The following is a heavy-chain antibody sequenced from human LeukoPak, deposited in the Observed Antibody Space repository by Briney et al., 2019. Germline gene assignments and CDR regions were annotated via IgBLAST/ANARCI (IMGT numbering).Heavy chain of an antibody. V-gene: IGHV3-48*03. CDR2: ISSSGSTI. Sequence: PGGSLRLSCAASGFTFSFYEVNWVRQAPGKGLEWVSYISSSGSTIYYADSVKGRFTISRDNAKNSLYLQMNSLRAEDTAVYYCARSSSGGSCYDYWGQGTLVTVSS. CDR1: GFTFSFYE. J-gene: IGHJ4*02. D-gene: IGHD2-15*01. CDR3: ARSSSGGSCYDY.